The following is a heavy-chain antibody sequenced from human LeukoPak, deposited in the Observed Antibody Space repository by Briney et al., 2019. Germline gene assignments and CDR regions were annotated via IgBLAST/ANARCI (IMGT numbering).Heavy chain of an antibody. V-gene: IGHV4-4*07. Sequence: SETLSLTCTASGGSINSYYWNWIRQSAGKGLEWIGRIYIGGSTNYNPSLKSRVTMSLDASKNQVSVNLNSVTAADTAIYYCARERHGGYSYGFSFDYWGQGTLVTVSS. D-gene: IGHD5-18*01. CDR2: IYIGGST. CDR1: GGSINSYY. J-gene: IGHJ4*02. CDR3: ARERHGGYSYGFSFDY.